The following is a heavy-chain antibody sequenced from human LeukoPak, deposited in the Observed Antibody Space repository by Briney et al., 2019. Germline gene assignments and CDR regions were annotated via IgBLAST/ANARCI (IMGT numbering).Heavy chain of an antibody. CDR3: ARGEGDSGGNLVADY. J-gene: IGHJ4*02. D-gene: IGHD4-23*01. CDR1: GFTFSSYS. Sequence: GGSLRLSCAASGFTFSSYSMNWVRQAPGKGLEWVSSISSSSNYIYYADSVKGRFTLSRDNAKNSLWLQMNSLRAEDTAVYYSARGEGDSGGNLVADYWGQGTLVTVSS. V-gene: IGHV3-21*01. CDR2: ISSSSNYI.